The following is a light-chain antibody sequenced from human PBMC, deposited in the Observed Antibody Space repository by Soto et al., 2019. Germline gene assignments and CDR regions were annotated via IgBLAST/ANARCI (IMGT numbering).Light chain of an antibody. CDR2: DAS. Sequence: EIVLTQSPATLSLSPGERATLSCRASQSVSSYLAWYQQKPGQAPRLLIYDASNRATGIPARFSGSGSGTDFTLTISSLEPEDSAVYYCQQRSNWPPGFGQGTRLEIK. CDR3: QQRSNWPPG. V-gene: IGKV3-11*01. J-gene: IGKJ5*01. CDR1: QSVSSY.